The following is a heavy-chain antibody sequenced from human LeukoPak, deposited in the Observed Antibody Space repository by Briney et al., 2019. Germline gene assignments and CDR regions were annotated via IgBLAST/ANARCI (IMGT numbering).Heavy chain of an antibody. CDR3: ARGPVVRLLSSFDP. CDR2: MNPNSGNT. D-gene: IGHD3-10*02. V-gene: IGHV1-8*01. J-gene: IGHJ5*02. CDR1: GYTFTSYE. Sequence: ASVKVSCKASGYTFTSYEIDWVRQATGQGLEWMGWMNPNSGNTGSAQRFQGRITMTRDTSISTAYMELSSLRSEDTAVYYCARGPVVRLLSSFDPWGQGTLVTVSS.